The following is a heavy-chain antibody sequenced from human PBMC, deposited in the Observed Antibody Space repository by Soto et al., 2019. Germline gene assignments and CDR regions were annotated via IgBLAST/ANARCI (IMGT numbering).Heavy chain of an antibody. Sequence: QVQLVQSGTEVKKPGASVRVSCKAYGYAFSSFGITWVRQAPGQGLEWVGWISAYNGRTEYAQKLQGRVTVTRDTSTSTAYMELRSLRSDDTAVYYCARGRYGDYWGQGALVTVSS. CDR3: ARGRYGDY. J-gene: IGHJ4*02. D-gene: IGHD1-1*01. V-gene: IGHV1-18*01. CDR2: ISAYNGRT. CDR1: GYAFSSFG.